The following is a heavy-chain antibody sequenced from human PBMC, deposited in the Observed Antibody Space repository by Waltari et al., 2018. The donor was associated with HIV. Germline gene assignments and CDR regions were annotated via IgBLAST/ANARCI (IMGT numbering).Heavy chain of an antibody. V-gene: IGHV3-21*01. J-gene: IGHJ4*02. CDR2: ISRDSRYI. CDR3: VRGGEGTYGDY. Sequence: DVQLVESGGGLVTPGGSLSVACAGSGFRFTSYSMNRVRQAPGKGLEWVSSISRDSRYIYYADSVKGRFTISRDNARNSLFLQMNSLRADDTAVYYCVRGGEGTYGDYWGQGTLVTVSS. CDR1: GFRFTSYS. D-gene: IGHD3-16*01.